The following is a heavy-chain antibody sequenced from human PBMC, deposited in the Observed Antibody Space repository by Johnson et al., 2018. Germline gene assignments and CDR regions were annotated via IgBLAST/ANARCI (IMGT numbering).Heavy chain of an antibody. CDR3: NTEKGGCSDVTCYSFNF. D-gene: IGHD2-15*01. CDR2: IKSKRSGGTT. V-gene: IGHV3-15*07. J-gene: IGHJ4*02. Sequence: EVQLVESGGGLVKXGESLRLSCAVSGGTFSDAWMNWVRQAPGKGLEWVGRIKSKRSGGTTDYAEPVKGRFIISRDDSENTLYLQINSLKTEDTAVYYCNTEKGGCSDVTCYSFNFWGQGTLVTVSS. CDR1: GGTFSDAW.